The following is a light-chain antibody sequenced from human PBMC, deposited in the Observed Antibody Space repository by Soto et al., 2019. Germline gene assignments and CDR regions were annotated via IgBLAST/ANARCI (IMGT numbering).Light chain of an antibody. CDR1: QSFRGL. V-gene: IGKV3-11*01. J-gene: IGKJ5*01. CDR2: DAY. Sequence: EVVLTQSPVTLSLSPGERATLSCRASQSFRGLLAWYQQKPGQAPRLLIYDAYNRATGIPPRFSGSGSGTDFTLTISSLAPEDSAVYYCQQRNMWPITFGQGTRLE. CDR3: QQRNMWPIT.